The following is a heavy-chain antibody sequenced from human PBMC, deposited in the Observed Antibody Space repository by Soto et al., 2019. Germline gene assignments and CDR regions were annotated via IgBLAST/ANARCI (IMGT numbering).Heavy chain of an antibody. Sequence: QVQLQQWGAGLLKPSETLSLTCAVYGGSFSGYYWSWIRQPPGKGLEWIGEINHSGSTNYNPSLKRRXXIXVXXSKNQFSLKLSSVTAADTAVYYCARGMQQRSGMDVWGQGTTVTVSS. CDR2: INHSGST. V-gene: IGHV4-34*01. D-gene: IGHD6-13*01. J-gene: IGHJ6*02. CDR3: ARGMQQRSGMDV. CDR1: GGSFSGYY.